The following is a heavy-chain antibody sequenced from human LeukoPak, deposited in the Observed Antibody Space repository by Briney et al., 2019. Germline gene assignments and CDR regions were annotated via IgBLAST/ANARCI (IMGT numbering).Heavy chain of an antibody. V-gene: IGHV3-30-3*01. CDR1: GFTFSSYA. CDR2: ISYDGSNK. J-gene: IGHJ6*02. Sequence: GRSLRLSCAASGFTFSSYAMHWVRQAPGKGLEWVAVISYDGSNKYYADSVKGRFTISRDNSKNTLYLQMNSLRAEDTAVYYCARDGRYCSSTSCYAGYYYYGMDVWGQGTTVTVSS. CDR3: ARDGRYCSSTSCYAGYYYYGMDV. D-gene: IGHD2-2*01.